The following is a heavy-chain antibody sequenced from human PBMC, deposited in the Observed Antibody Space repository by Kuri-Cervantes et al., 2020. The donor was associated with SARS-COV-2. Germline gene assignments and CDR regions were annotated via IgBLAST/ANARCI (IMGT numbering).Heavy chain of an antibody. Sequence: SETLSLTCAVYGGSFSGYYWSWIRQPPGKGLEWIGEINHSGSTNYNPSLKSRVTISVDTSKNQFSLKLGSVTAADTAVYYCARRRYYYDSSGLDYWGQGTLVTVSS. CDR1: GGSFSGYY. CDR2: INHSGST. J-gene: IGHJ4*02. V-gene: IGHV4-34*01. D-gene: IGHD3-22*01. CDR3: ARRRYYYDSSGLDY.